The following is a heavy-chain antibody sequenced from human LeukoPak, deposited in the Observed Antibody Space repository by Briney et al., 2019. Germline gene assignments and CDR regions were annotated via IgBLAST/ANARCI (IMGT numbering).Heavy chain of an antibody. CDR3: ARTQYCSSSNCYPYSYYYYMDV. CDR2: IKQDGNEK. CDR1: GFTFGDYA. D-gene: IGHD2-2*01. V-gene: IGHV3-7*01. Sequence: PGGSLRLSCTASGFTFGDYAMSWFRQAPGKGLEWVANIKQDGNEKYYVDSVKGRFTISRDNAKNSLYLQMNSLRVEDTAVYYCARTQYCSSSNCYPYSYYYYMDVWGKGTTVTVSS. J-gene: IGHJ6*03.